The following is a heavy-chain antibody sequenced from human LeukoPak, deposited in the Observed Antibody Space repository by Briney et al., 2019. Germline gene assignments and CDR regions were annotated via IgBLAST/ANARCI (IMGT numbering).Heavy chain of an antibody. D-gene: IGHD3-10*01. Sequence: PGGSLRLSCAASGFTFSNYGIHWVRQAPGKGLEWVAVIFYDGSNKYYGDSVKGRFTISRDNSKNTVYLQMNSLRAEDTAVYYCARDAYYGSGSYETDYWGQGTLVTVSS. V-gene: IGHV3-33*01. CDR3: ARDAYYGSGSYETDY. J-gene: IGHJ4*02. CDR2: IFYDGSNK. CDR1: GFTFSNYG.